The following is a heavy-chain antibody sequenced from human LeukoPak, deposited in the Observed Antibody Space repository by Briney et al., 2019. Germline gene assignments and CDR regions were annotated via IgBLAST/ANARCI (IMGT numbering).Heavy chain of an antibody. CDR2: IYSGGST. CDR3: ARSYYGSPYYYLDY. Sequence: GGSLRLSCAASGFTVSSNYMSWVRQAPGKGLEWVSVIYSGGSTYYADSVKGRFTISRDNSKNTLYLQMNSLRAEDTAVYHCARSYYGSPYYYLDYWGQGTLVTVSS. CDR1: GFTVSSNY. J-gene: IGHJ4*02. D-gene: IGHD3-10*01. V-gene: IGHV3-53*01.